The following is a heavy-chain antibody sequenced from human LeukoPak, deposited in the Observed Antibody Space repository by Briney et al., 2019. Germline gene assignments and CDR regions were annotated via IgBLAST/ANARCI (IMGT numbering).Heavy chain of an antibody. CDR1: GYTFTSYG. CDR3: ASGVVVSAFDI. D-gene: IGHD2-2*01. CDR2: ISVYNGNT. J-gene: IGHJ3*02. V-gene: IGHV1-18*01. Sequence: ASVRVSCKASGYTFTSYGISWVRQAPGQGLGWMGWISVYNGNTNYAQKPQGRVTMTTDTSTSTAYMELRSLRSDDTAVYYCASGVVVSAFDIWGQGTMVTVSS.